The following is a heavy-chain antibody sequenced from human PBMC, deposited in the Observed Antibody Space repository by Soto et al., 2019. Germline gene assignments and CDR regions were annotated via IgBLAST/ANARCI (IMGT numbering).Heavy chain of an antibody. V-gene: IGHV1-2*02. J-gene: IGHJ6*02. CDR3: ANGGAIVAAGTRVYIDNDMDG. Sequence: QVQLVQSGTEVTRPGDSVKVSCKASGYTFTGYYVHWVRQAPGQGLEWMGWINPNSGDTYLAQRFQGRVTMNSDTSIGTAYMELRGLTSDDTAEYYLANGGAIVAAGTRVYIDNDMDGWCQCTTVTVAS. CDR2: INPNSGDT. D-gene: IGHD1-26*01. CDR1: GYTFTGYY.